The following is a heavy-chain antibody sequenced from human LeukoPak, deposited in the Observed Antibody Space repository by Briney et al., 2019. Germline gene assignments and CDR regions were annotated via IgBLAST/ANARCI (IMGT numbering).Heavy chain of an antibody. CDR3: ARERARYYYMDV. V-gene: IGHV1-18*01. CDR2: ISNYKGNT. Sequence: SVNDSLKCSGYTFPSYGISWVRPAPGQGLEGMGWISNYKGNTKYAQQFQGRVTMTTDKSTNTAYMELSRLRSDDTAVYYCARERARYYYMDVWGKGTTVTISS. J-gene: IGHJ6*03. CDR1: GYTFPSYG.